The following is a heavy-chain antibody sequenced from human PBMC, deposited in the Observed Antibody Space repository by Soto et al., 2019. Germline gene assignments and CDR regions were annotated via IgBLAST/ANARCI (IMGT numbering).Heavy chain of an antibody. V-gene: IGHV3-23*01. CDR1: GFIFENFG. Sequence: LRLSCAASGFIFENFGMSWVRQAPGKGLEWISSISGSDFNKYYADSVKGRFTISRDNSKRTVYLELNSLSAEDTAVYHCAKNQGVELVPLATVDWFDPWGQGTLVTVSS. D-gene: IGHD1-26*01. CDR3: AKNQGVELVPLATVDWFDP. J-gene: IGHJ5*02. CDR2: ISGSDFNK.